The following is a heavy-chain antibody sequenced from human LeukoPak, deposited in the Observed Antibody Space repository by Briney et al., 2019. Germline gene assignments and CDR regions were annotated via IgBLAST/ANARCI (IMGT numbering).Heavy chain of an antibody. J-gene: IGHJ5*02. CDR2: IKPDGSAQ. V-gene: IGHV3-7*01. D-gene: IGHD3-22*01. CDR3: TNGGTYSSGP. Sequence: GGSLRLSCAASGFTFSNSWMSWVRQAPGKGLEWVATIKPDGSAQYYVDSVKGRFTISRDNAKNSLFLQINSLRAEDTAVYYCTNGGTYSSGPWGQGTPVSVSS. CDR1: GFTFSNSW.